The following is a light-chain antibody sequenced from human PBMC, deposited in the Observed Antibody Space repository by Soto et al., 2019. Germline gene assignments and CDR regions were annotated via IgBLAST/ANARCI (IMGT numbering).Light chain of an antibody. J-gene: IGLJ1*01. Sequence: QSVLAQHASVSGSPGQSITMSCTGTTSDVGSYSLLSWYQQHPGKAPKLMIYEDSKRPSGVSNRFSGFKSGNTASLTISGLQAEDEADYYCYSYAGSSIYVFGTGTKVTVL. CDR2: EDS. V-gene: IGLV2-23*01. CDR1: TSDVGSYSL. CDR3: YSYAGSSIYV.